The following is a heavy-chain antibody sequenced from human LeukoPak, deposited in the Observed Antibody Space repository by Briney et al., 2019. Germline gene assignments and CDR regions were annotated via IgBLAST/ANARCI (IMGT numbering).Heavy chain of an antibody. V-gene: IGHV1-69*04. Sequence: SVKVSGKASGGTFSSYTISWVRQAPGQGLEWMGRIIPILGIANYAQKFQGRVTITADKSTSTAYMELSSLRSEDTAVYYCARDGYYYDSSGALDYWGQGTLVTVSS. CDR3: ARDGYYYDSSGALDY. CDR2: IIPILGIA. J-gene: IGHJ4*02. D-gene: IGHD3-22*01. CDR1: GGTFSSYT.